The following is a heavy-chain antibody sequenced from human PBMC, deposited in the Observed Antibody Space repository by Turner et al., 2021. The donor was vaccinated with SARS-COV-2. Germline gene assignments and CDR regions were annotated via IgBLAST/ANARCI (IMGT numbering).Heavy chain of an antibody. V-gene: IGHV3-33*01. Sequence: QVQLVEYGGGVVQPGRSLRLFCAASGFTFSISGMHWSRQAPGKGLEWVAVRWYDGSNKYYADSVKCRFTISRDNSKNTLYLQMNSLRAEDTAVYNCAMGGYCSSTSCYTDYYYYGMDVWVQGTTFTVSS. J-gene: IGHJ6*02. CDR2: RWYDGSNK. CDR1: GFTFSISG. CDR3: AMGGYCSSTSCYTDYYYYGMDV. D-gene: IGHD2-2*02.